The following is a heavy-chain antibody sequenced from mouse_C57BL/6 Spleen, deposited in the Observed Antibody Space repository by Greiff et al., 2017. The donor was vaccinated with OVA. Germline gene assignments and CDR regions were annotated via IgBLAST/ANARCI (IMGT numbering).Heavy chain of an antibody. CDR1: GFTFSDYG. J-gene: IGHJ4*01. CDR2: ISSGSSTI. Sequence: EVKLMESGGGLVKPGGSLKLSCAASGFTFSDYGMHWVRQAPEKGLEWVAYISSGSSTIYYADPVKGRFTISRDKAKNTLYLQMTSRRSEDTAMDYWAREETGCDAMDDWGQGTSVTVSS. CDR3: AREETGCDAMDD. V-gene: IGHV5-17*01. D-gene: IGHD4-1*01.